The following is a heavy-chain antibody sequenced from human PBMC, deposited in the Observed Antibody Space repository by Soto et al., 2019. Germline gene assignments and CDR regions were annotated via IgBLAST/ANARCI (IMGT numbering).Heavy chain of an antibody. CDR1: GGSISSGGYS. J-gene: IGHJ6*02. Sequence: PSETLSLTCAVSGGSISSGGYSWSWIRQPPGKGLEWIGYIYHSGSTYYNPSLKSRVTISVDRPKNQFSLKLSSVTAADTAVYYCASGGEWNYGGMDVWGQGTTVTVSS. CDR3: ASGGEWNYGGMDV. D-gene: IGHD2-15*01. V-gene: IGHV4-30-2*01. CDR2: IYHSGST.